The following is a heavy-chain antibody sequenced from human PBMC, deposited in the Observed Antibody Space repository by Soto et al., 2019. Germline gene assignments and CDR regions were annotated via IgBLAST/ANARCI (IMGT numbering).Heavy chain of an antibody. CDR3: TSLDSDYGQFDY. J-gene: IGHJ4*02. D-gene: IGHD3-16*01. CDR1: GFTFTSAW. CDR2: IRSKTDGGTA. Sequence: GGSLRLSCEASGFTFTSAWMNWVRQAPGKGLEWVGRIRSKTDGGTADYAAPVKGRFTISRDDSQNTLYLQMNSLKTHDTAVYYCTSLDSDYGQFDYWGPGTLVTVSS. V-gene: IGHV3-15*01.